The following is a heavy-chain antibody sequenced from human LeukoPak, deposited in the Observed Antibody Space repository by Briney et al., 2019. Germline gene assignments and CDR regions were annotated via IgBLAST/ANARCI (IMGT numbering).Heavy chain of an antibody. J-gene: IGHJ3*02. Sequence: ASVKVSCKASGYTFTGYYMHWVRQAPGQGLEWMGWINPNSGGTNYAQKFQGRVTMIRDTSISTAYMELSRLRSDDTAVYYCARDQKRYYDFWSGYSRDAFDIWGQGTMVTVSS. V-gene: IGHV1-2*02. CDR2: INPNSGGT. D-gene: IGHD3-3*01. CDR3: ARDQKRYYDFWSGYSRDAFDI. CDR1: GYTFTGYY.